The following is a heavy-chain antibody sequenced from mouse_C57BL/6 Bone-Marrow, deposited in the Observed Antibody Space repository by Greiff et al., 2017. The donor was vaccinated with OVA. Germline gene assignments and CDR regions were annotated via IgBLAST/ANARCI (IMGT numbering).Heavy chain of an antibody. CDR2: ISAGGSYT. CDR3: ARDHDYDRAWLAY. CDR1: GFTFSSYA. Sequence: EVKLMESGGGLVKPGGSLKLSCAASGFTFSSYAMSWVRQTPDKMLAWVATISAGGSYTYYPDNVKGRFTINRDNAKNNLNLPMSHLESEDTAMYYWARDHDYDRAWLAYWGQETLVTVSA. J-gene: IGHJ3*01. V-gene: IGHV5-4*01. D-gene: IGHD2-4*01.